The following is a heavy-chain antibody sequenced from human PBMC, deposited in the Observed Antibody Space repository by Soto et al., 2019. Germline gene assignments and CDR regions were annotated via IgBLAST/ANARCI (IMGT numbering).Heavy chain of an antibody. D-gene: IGHD5-18*01. J-gene: IGHJ6*02. CDR3: ATTDTEGGMDV. V-gene: IGHV4-59*01. Sequence: ETLSLTCTVSGGSISSYYWSWIRQPPGKGLEWIGYIYYSGSTNYNPSLKSRVTISVDTSKNQFSLKLSSVTAADTAVYYCATTDTEGGMDVWGQGTTVTVSS. CDR2: IYYSGST. CDR1: GGSISSYY.